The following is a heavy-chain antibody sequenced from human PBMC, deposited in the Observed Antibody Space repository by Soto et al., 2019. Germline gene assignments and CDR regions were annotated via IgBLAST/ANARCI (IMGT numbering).Heavy chain of an antibody. CDR3: ARVTPIYYDSNRYGWFDP. Sequence: QVQLVQSGAEVKKPGSSVKVSCKASGGTFSSYAISWVRQAPGQGLEWMGGIIPIFGTANYAQKFQGRVTITADESTSTAYMELSSLRSEDTAMYYCARVTPIYYDSNRYGWFDPWGQGTLVTVSS. J-gene: IGHJ5*02. V-gene: IGHV1-69*01. D-gene: IGHD3-22*01. CDR2: IIPIFGTA. CDR1: GGTFSSYA.